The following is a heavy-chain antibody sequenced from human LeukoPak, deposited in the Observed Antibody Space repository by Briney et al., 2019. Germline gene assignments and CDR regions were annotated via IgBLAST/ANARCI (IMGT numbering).Heavy chain of an antibody. D-gene: IGHD1-26*01. Sequence: SEAPSLTCTVSGGSISSGDYFWSWIRQPPGKGLEWIGYIYYSVNTHYNPSLKSRVTISVDTSKNEFSLRLTSVTAADTAVYFCATEGSGNYYYFDDWGQGTLVTVSS. V-gene: IGHV4-30-4*08. CDR1: GGSISSGDYF. CDR2: IYYSVNT. CDR3: ATEGSGNYYYFDD. J-gene: IGHJ4*02.